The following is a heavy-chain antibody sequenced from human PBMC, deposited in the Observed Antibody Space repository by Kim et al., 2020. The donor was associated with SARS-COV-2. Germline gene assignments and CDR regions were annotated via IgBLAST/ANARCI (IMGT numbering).Heavy chain of an antibody. CDR2: ISSSSSTI. D-gene: IGHD6-13*01. CDR3: ARDPEIATPGTYFDY. V-gene: IGHV3-48*04. J-gene: IGHJ4*02. Sequence: GGSLRLSCAASGFTFSSYNMNWVRQAPGKGLEWVSYISSSSSTIYYADSVKGRFTISRDNAKSSLYLQMNSLRAEDTAVYYCARDPEIATPGTYFDYWGQGTLVTVSS. CDR1: GFTFSSYN.